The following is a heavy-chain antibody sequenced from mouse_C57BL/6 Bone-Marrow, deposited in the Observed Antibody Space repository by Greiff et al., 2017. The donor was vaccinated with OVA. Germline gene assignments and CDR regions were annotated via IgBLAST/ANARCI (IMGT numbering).Heavy chain of an antibody. Sequence: QVHVKQPGAELVKPGASVKMSCKASGYTFTSYWITWVKQRPGQGLEWIGDIYPGSGSTNYNEKFKSKATLTVDTSSSTAYMQLSSLTSEDSAVYYCARPDGYYWYFDVWGTGTTVTVSS. CDR3: ARPDGYYWYFDV. D-gene: IGHD2-3*01. CDR1: GYTFTSYW. V-gene: IGHV1-55*01. CDR2: IYPGSGST. J-gene: IGHJ1*03.